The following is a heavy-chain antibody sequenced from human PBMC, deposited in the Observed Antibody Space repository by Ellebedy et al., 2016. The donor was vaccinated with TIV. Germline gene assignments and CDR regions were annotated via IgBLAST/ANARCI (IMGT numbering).Heavy chain of an antibody. Sequence: SQTLSLTCAISGDSVSSNSAAWNWIRQSPSRGLEWLGRTYYRSKWYNDYAVSVKSRITINPDTSKNQFSLQLNSVTPEDTAVYYCARELYYDSSGYYLFDYWGQGTLVTVSS. CDR1: GDSVSSNSAA. D-gene: IGHD3-22*01. CDR3: ARELYYDSSGYYLFDY. J-gene: IGHJ4*02. V-gene: IGHV6-1*01. CDR2: TYYRSKWYN.